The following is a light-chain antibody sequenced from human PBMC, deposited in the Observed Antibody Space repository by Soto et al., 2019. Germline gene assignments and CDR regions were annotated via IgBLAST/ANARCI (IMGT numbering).Light chain of an antibody. CDR2: GNS. CDR1: SSNIGAGYD. V-gene: IGLV1-40*01. CDR3: QSYDSSLSGYV. Sequence: QSALTQPPSVSGAPGQRVTLSCTGSSSNIGAGYDVHWYQQLPGTAPKLLIYGNSNRPSGVPDRFPGSKSGTSASLAITGLQAEDEADYYCQSYDSSLSGYVFGTGTRSPS. J-gene: IGLJ1*01.